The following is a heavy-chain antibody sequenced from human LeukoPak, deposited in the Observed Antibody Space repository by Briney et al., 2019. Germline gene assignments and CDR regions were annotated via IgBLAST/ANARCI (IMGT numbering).Heavy chain of an antibody. V-gene: IGHV3-11*04. CDR1: GFTFSDYY. CDR2: ISSSGSTI. Sequence: GGSLRLSCVASGFTFSDYYMSWIRQAPGKGLEWVSYISSSGSTIYYADSVKGRFTISRDNSKNTLYLQMNSLRAEDTAVYYCAKEKKYYYDGSGYPGYDYWGQGTLVTVSS. CDR3: AKEKKYYYDGSGYPGYDY. D-gene: IGHD3-22*01. J-gene: IGHJ4*02.